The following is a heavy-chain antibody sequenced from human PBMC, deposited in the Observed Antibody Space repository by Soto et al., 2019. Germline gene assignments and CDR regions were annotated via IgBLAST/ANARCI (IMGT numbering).Heavy chain of an antibody. CDR1: SGSITNDNW. J-gene: IGHJ6*03. CDR3: AKNGHYSMDV. CDR2: IHHSGGP. Sequence: QVQLQESGPGLVKPSGTLSLTCAVSSGSITNDNWWSWVRQSPGKGLEWSGAIHHSGGPTYNPSLTTRVTISLDKANNRFSLRLTSLTAADTAVYYCAKNGHYSMDVWGKGTTVTVSS. D-gene: IGHD2-8*01. V-gene: IGHV4-4*02.